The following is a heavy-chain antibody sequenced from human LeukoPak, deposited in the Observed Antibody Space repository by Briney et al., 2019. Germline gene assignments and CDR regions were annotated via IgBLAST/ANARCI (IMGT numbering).Heavy chain of an antibody. V-gene: IGHV5-51*01. Sequence: GESLQISCKGSGYNFVTYWIGWVRPMPGKGLEWMGIIYPADSDTRYSPSFQGHVTISADKSISTAYLQWSSLKASDTAMYYCARQTEFSSSSLDHWGQGTLVTVSS. D-gene: IGHD6-6*01. J-gene: IGHJ4*02. CDR2: IYPADSDT. CDR1: GYNFVTYW. CDR3: ARQTEFSSSSLDH.